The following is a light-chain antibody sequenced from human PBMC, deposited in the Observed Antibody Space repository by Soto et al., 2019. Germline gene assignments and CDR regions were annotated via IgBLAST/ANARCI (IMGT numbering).Light chain of an antibody. CDR2: GAS. J-gene: IGKJ1*01. CDR3: QQYNSYS. CDR1: QSVSSN. V-gene: IGKV3-15*01. Sequence: EIVLTQSPGTLSLSPGERATLSCRASQSVSSNLAWYQQKPGQAPSLLIYGASTRATGTPARFSGSGSGTEFTLTISSLQPDDFATYYCQQYNSYSFGQGTKVDI.